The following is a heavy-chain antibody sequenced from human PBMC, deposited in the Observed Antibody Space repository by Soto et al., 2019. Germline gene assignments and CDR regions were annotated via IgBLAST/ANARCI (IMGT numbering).Heavy chain of an antibody. CDR1: GFPFSSYG. V-gene: IGHV3-30*18. D-gene: IGHD3-3*01. J-gene: IGHJ4*02. CDR2: ISYDGSNK. Sequence: PGGSLRLSCAASGFPFSSYGMHWVRQAPGKGLEWVAVISYDGSNKYYADSVKGRFTISRDNSKNTLYLQMNSLSAEDTAVYYCEKVGGRGPIDYWGQGTLLTVSS. CDR3: EKVGGRGPIDY.